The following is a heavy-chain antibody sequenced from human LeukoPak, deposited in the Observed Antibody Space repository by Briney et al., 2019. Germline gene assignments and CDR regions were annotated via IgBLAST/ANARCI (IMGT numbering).Heavy chain of an antibody. CDR2: INPNSGGT. CDR3: ARPPRGDTDVGYCSGGSCYSDYGDPGDYYYYMDV. CDR1: GYTFTGYY. J-gene: IGHJ6*03. Sequence: ASVKVSCKASGYTFTGYYMHWVRQAPGQGLEWMGWINPNSGGTNYAQKFQGRVTMTRDTSISTAYMELSRLRSDDTAVYYCARPPRGDTDVGYCSGGSCYSDYGDPGDYYYYMDVWGKGTTVTVSS. V-gene: IGHV1-2*02. D-gene: IGHD2-15*01.